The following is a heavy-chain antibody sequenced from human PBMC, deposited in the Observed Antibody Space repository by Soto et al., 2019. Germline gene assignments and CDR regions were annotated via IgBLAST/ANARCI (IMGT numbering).Heavy chain of an antibody. CDR3: AREYRRGYSYGPDY. CDR2: ISGTGSDT. CDR1: GFTFTSYA. D-gene: IGHD5-18*01. Sequence: GGSLRLSCVTSGFTFTSYAMSWVRQAPGKGLEWVSAISGTGSDTFYADSVKGRLTISRDNSKNTVDLQMNSLRAEDTAVYYCAREYRRGYSYGPDYWGQGTLVTVSS. V-gene: IGHV3-23*01. J-gene: IGHJ4*02.